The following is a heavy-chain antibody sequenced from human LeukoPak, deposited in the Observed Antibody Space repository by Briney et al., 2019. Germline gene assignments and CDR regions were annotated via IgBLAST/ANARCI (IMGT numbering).Heavy chain of an antibody. CDR1: GYTFTGYY. CDR3: ARGSEEVRVIWFGELLGG. J-gene: IGHJ4*02. CDR2: INPNSGGT. D-gene: IGHD3-10*01. V-gene: IGHV1-2*02. Sequence: ASVKVSCKASGYTFTGYYMHWVRQAPGQGLEWMGWINPNSGGTNYAQKFQGRVTMTRDTSISTAYMEPSRLRSDDTAVYYCARGSEEVRVIWFGELLGGWGQGTLVTVSS.